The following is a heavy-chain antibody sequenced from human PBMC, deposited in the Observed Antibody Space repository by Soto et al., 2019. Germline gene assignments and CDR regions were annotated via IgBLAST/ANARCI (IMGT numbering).Heavy chain of an antibody. CDR2: MNPNSGNT. CDR3: ARVSMGSSSEDFQH. CDR1: GYSFTSYD. D-gene: IGHD6-6*01. V-gene: IGHV1-8*01. J-gene: IGHJ1*01. Sequence: QVQLVQSGAEVKKPGVSVKVSCKASGYSFTSYDINWVRQATGQGLEWMGWMNPNSGNTGYAQKFQGRVTMTRNTSISTAYMELSSLRSEDTAVYYCARVSMGSSSEDFQHWGQGTLVTVSS.